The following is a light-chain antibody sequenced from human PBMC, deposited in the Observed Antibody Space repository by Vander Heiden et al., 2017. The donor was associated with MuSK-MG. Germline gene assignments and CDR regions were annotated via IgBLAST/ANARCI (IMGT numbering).Light chain of an antibody. J-gene: IGKJ1*01. CDR3: RHDDNYPST. Sequence: AIQMTQSPSSLSASVGDRVTITCRASQGIRYDLAWYQQKPGKAPKLLIYGTSNLRGGVPSRFSGSGSGADFSLTISSLQPEDFATYYCRHDDNYPSTFGQGTKVEIK. CDR1: QGIRYD. V-gene: IGKV1-6*01. CDR2: GTS.